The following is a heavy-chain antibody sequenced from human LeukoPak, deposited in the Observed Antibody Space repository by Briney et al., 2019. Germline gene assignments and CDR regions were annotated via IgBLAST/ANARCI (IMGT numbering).Heavy chain of an antibody. CDR2: IWYDGST. J-gene: IGHJ3*02. CDR3: ARDRTTILSSFDI. Sequence: GIWYDGSTYYTDSVKGRITISRDNSKNTLYLQMNTLGAEDTAVYYCARDRTTILSSFDIWGQGTMVTVSS. V-gene: IGHV3-33*01. D-gene: IGHD3-9*01.